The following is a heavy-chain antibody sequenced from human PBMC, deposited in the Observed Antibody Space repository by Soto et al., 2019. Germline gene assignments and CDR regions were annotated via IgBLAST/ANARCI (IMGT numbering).Heavy chain of an antibody. CDR3: AWSCYYYYYYGMDV. V-gene: IGHV3-74*01. CDR2: INSDGSST. CDR1: GFTFSSYW. D-gene: IGHD2-15*01. J-gene: IGHJ6*02. Sequence: EVQLVESGGGLVQPGGSLRLSCAASGFTFSSYWMHWVRQAPGKGLVWVSRINSDGSSTSYADSVKGRFTISRDNAKNTPYQQKKSLRADDTAVYYCAWSCYYYYYYGMDVWGQGTTVTVSS.